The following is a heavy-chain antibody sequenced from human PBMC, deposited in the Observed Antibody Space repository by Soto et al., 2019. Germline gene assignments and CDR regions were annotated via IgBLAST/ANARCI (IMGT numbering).Heavy chain of an antibody. CDR3: ASLGYCSGGSCPYYYYYGMDV. Sequence: SETLSLTCTVSGGSISSSSYYWGWIRHPPGNGLEWIGSIYYIGSTYYNPSLKSRVTISVDTSKNQFSLKLSSVTAADTAVYYCASLGYCSGGSCPYYYYYGMDVWGQGPAITVYS. D-gene: IGHD2-15*01. J-gene: IGHJ6*02. V-gene: IGHV4-39*01. CDR1: GGSISSSSYY. CDR2: IYYIGST.